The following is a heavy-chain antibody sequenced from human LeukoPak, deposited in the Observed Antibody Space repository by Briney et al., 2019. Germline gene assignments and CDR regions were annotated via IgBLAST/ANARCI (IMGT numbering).Heavy chain of an antibody. V-gene: IGHV3-23*01. Sequence: GGSLRLSCAASGFTFSTYGMSWVRQAPGKGLEWVSGISGSGSTTYYADSVKGRFTISRDNSKNTLYLQMNSLRAEDTTVYYCAKANSGSASRGYFDYWGQGTLVTVSS. CDR1: GFTFSTYG. CDR3: AKANSGSASRGYFDY. CDR2: ISGSGSTT. D-gene: IGHD6-25*01. J-gene: IGHJ4*02.